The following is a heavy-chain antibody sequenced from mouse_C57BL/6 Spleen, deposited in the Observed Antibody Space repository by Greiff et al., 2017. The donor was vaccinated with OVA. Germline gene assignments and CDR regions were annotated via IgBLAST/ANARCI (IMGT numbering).Heavy chain of an antibody. V-gene: IGHV2-2*01. CDR3: ARSGLYYGTAYWYFDV. D-gene: IGHD2-1*01. CDR2: IWSGGST. Sequence: QVQLQQSGPGLAQPSQSLSITCTVSGFSLTSYGVHWVRQSPGKGLEWLGVIWSGGSTDYNAAFISRLSISKDNSKSQVFFKMNSLQADDTAIYYCARSGLYYGTAYWYFDVWGTGTTVTVSS. J-gene: IGHJ1*03. CDR1: GFSLTSYG.